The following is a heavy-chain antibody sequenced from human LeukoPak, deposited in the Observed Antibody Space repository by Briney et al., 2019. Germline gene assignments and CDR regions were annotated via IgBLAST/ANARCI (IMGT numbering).Heavy chain of an antibody. J-gene: IGHJ3*02. Sequence: PGGSLRLSCAASGFTFSKYSMNWVRQAPGKGLEWVSSISRSSSNIYYADSVKGRFTISRDNAKNSLYLQMNSLRAEDTAVYYCARDRVVIVPNDAFDIWGQGTMVTVSS. D-gene: IGHD3-16*02. V-gene: IGHV3-21*06. CDR3: ARDRVVIVPNDAFDI. CDR2: ISRSSSNI. CDR1: GFTFSKYS.